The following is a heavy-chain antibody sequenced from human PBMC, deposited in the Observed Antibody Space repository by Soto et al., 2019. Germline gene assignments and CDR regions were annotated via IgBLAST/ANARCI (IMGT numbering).Heavy chain of an antibody. J-gene: IGHJ5*02. CDR3: ARSNRDGFHNWFDP. V-gene: IGHV4-59*01. Sequence: PSETLSLTCTVSVGSISSYYWRWIRQPPGKGLEWIGYIYYSGSTNYNPSLKSRVTISVDTSKNQFSLKLSSVTAADTAVYYCARSNRDGFHNWFDPWGQGTRVTGSS. CDR1: VGSISSYY. CDR2: IYYSGST. D-gene: IGHD5-12*01.